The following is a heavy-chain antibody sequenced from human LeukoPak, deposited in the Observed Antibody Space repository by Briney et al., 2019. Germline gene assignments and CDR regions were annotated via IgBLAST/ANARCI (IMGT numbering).Heavy chain of an antibody. CDR1: GYSISSGYL. V-gene: IGHV4-38-2*02. CDR3: ARVIWLYYMDV. D-gene: IGHD5-12*01. J-gene: IGHJ6*03. CDR2: IDGSGSS. Sequence: PSETLSLTCTVSGYSISSGYLWGWIRQPPGKGLEWIGSIDGSGSSYYNPSLKSRVTISVDTSRNQFSLKMTSVTAADTAVYYCARVIWLYYMDVWGKGTTVTISS.